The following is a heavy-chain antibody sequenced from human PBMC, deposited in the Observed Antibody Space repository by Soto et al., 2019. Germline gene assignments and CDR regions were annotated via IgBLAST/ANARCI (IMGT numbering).Heavy chain of an antibody. J-gene: IGHJ5*02. D-gene: IGHD2-2*01. V-gene: IGHV3-23*01. CDR1: GFTFSSYG. CDR3: AKRGDSTSWYWFDP. Sequence: GGSLRLSCAASGFTFSSYGMHWVRQAPGKGLEWVSAISGSGTSTYYADSVKGRFTIFRDEVKNTLYLEMSSLSAEDTALYYCAKRGDSTSWYWFDPWGQGTLVTVSS. CDR2: ISGSGTST.